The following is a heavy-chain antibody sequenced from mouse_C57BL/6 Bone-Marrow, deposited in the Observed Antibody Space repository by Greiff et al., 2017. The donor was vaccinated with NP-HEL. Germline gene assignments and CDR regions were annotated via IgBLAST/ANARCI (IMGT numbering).Heavy chain of an antibody. CDR1: GFTFSSYA. D-gene: IGHD1-1*01. V-gene: IGHV5-4*01. Sequence: DVKLVESGGGLVKPGGSLKLSCAASGFTFSSYAMSWVRQTPEKRLEWVATISDGGSYTYYPDNVKGRFTISRDNAKNNLYLQMSHLKSEDTAMYYCARDRDTTVVPLMDYWGKGTSVTVSS. J-gene: IGHJ4*01. CDR2: ISDGGSYT. CDR3: ARDRDTTVVPLMDY.